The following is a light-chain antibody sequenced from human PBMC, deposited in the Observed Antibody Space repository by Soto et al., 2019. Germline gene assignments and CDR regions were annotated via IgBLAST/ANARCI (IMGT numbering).Light chain of an antibody. CDR1: QSVSSW. CDR3: QQYSSYPVT. V-gene: IGKV1-5*03. Sequence: DIQMIQSPSTLSASVGDRVTITCRAGQSVSSWLAWYQQKPGKAPKLLIYKASSLESGVPSRFSGSGSGTEFTLTISSLQPDDFATYYCQQYSSYPVTFGQGTKVDIK. CDR2: KAS. J-gene: IGKJ1*01.